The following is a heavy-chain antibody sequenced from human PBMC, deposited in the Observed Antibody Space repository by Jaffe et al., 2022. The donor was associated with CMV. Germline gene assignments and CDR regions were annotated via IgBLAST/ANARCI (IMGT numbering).Heavy chain of an antibody. CDR1: GYTFTSYY. CDR2: INPSGGST. D-gene: IGHD4-4*01. CDR3: ARDYGSNYVSWGYNGMDV. J-gene: IGHJ6*02. V-gene: IGHV1-46*01. Sequence: QVQLVQSGAEVKKPGASVKVSCKASGYTFTSYYMHWVRQAPGQGLEWMGIINPSGGSTSYAQKFQGRVTMTRDTSTSTVYMELSSLRSEDTAVYYCARDYGSNYVSWGYNGMDVWGQGTTVTVSS.